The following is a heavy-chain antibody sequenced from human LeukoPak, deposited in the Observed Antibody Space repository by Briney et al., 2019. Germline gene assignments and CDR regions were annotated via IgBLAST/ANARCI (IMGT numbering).Heavy chain of an antibody. CDR3: AQGDYYDSSGYLDP. V-gene: IGHV3-30*18. CDR2: ISYDGSNK. CDR1: GFTFSSYG. Sequence: GGSLRLSCAASGFTFSSYGMHWVRQAPGKGLEWVAVISYDGSNKYYADSVKGRFTISRDNSKNTLYLQMNSLRAEDTAVYYCAQGDYYDSSGYLDPWGQGTLGTVSS. J-gene: IGHJ5*02. D-gene: IGHD3-22*01.